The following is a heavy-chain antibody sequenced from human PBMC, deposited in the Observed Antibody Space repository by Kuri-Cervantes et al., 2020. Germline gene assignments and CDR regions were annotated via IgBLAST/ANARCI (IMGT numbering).Heavy chain of an antibody. V-gene: IGHV3-33*08. D-gene: IGHD6-13*01. CDR2: IWYDGSNK. J-gene: IGHJ6*02. CDR1: GFTFSSYW. Sequence: GGSLRLSCAASGFTFSSYWMSWVRQAPGKGLEWVAVIWYDGSNKYYADSVKGRFTISRDNSKNTLYLQMNSLRAEDTAVYYCARHSSRWGMDVWGQGTTVTVSS. CDR3: ARHSSRWGMDV.